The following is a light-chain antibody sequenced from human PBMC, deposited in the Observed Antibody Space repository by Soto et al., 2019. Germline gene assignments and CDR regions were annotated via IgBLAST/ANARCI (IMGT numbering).Light chain of an antibody. Sequence: EIVLMQSPGTLSLSPGERATLSCRASQSVSSNYLAWYQQKPGQTPRLLIDGASRRATGIPDRFTGSGSGTDVTLTISRLEPEDIAVYYCQRYGSSPPLTFGGGTRVEI. V-gene: IGKV3-20*01. CDR2: GAS. CDR3: QRYGSSPPLT. J-gene: IGKJ4*01. CDR1: QSVSSNY.